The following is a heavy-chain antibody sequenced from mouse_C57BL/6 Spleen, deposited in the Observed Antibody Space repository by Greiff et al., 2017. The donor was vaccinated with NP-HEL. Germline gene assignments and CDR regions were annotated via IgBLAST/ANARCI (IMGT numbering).Heavy chain of an antibody. CDR3: ARGELRLFAY. CDR1: GYSFTSYY. V-gene: IGHV1-66*01. CDR2: IYPGSGNT. Sequence: QVQLQQSGPELVKPGASEKISCKASGYSFTSYYIHWVKQRPGQGLEWIGWIYPGSGNTKYNEKFKGKATLTADTSSSTAYMQLSSLTSEDSAVYYCARGELRLFAYWGQGTLVTVSA. D-gene: IGHD3-2*02. J-gene: IGHJ3*01.